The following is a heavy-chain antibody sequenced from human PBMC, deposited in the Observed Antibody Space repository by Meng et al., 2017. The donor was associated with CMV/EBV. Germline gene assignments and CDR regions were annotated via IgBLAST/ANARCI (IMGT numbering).Heavy chain of an antibody. D-gene: IGHD2-2*01. Sequence: ASVKVSCKASGYTFTSYYMHWVRQAPGQGLEWMGIINPSGGSTSYPQKFQGRVTMTRDTSTSTVYMELSSLRSEDTAVYHCARDRIVVVPGMDVWGQGTTVTVSS. V-gene: IGHV1-46*01. CDR3: ARDRIVVVPGMDV. CDR1: GYTFTSYY. CDR2: INPSGGST. J-gene: IGHJ6*02.